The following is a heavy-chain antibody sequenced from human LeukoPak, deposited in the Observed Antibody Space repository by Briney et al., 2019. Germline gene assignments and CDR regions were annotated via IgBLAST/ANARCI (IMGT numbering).Heavy chain of an antibody. J-gene: IGHJ4*02. D-gene: IGHD1-1*01. CDR1: GFTFSSHW. Sequence: GGSLRLSCEASGFTFSSHWMHWVRQAPGKGLEWVSAINWNSGNIGYADSVKGRFTISRDNAKNSLYLQMNSLRAEDMALYYCAKGSSAWNEVFHFDYWGQGTLVTVSS. V-gene: IGHV3-9*03. CDR2: INWNSGNI. CDR3: AKGSSAWNEVFHFDY.